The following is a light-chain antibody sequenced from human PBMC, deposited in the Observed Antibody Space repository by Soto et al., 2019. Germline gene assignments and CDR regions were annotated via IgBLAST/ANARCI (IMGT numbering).Light chain of an antibody. V-gene: IGKV3-20*01. CDR2: GAS. CDR3: HQYGTAPLT. Sequence: EIVLTQSPGTLSLSPGERATLSCRASQSVSNNYLAWYQQKPGQAPRRLIYGASSRATGIPDRFSGSGSGTDFTLTISRLEPEDFSVYYCHQYGTAPLTFGPGTKVDIK. J-gene: IGKJ3*01. CDR1: QSVSNNY.